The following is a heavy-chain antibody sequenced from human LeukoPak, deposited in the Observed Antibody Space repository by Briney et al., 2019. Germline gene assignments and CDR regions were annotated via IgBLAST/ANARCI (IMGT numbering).Heavy chain of an antibody. V-gene: IGHV3-23*01. D-gene: IGHD1-7*01. CDR1: GFTFSSYG. CDR2: ISGSGGST. J-gene: IGHJ4*02. CDR3: AKDPGYLELTDY. Sequence: GGSLRLSCAASGFTFSSYGMHWVRQAPGKGLEWVSAISGSGGSTYYADSMKGRFTISRDNSKNTLYLQMNSLRAEDTAVYYCAKDPGYLELTDYWGQGTLVTVSS.